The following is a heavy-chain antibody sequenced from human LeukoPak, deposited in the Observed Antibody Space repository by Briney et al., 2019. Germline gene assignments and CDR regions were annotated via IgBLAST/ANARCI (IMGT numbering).Heavy chain of an antibody. V-gene: IGHV4-39*01. CDR2: IYYSGST. D-gene: IGHD3-22*01. CDR1: GGSISRSSYY. J-gene: IGHJ4*02. CDR3: ARHDSSGYYYFDY. Sequence: SETLSLTCTVSGGSISRSSYYWGWIRQPPGKGLEWIGSIYYSGSTYYNPSLKSRVTVSVDTSKNQFSLKLSSVTAADTAVYYCARHDSSGYYYFDYWGQGTLVTVSS.